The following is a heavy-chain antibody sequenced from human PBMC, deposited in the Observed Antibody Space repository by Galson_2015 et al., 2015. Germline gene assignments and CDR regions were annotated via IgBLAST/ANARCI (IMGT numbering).Heavy chain of an antibody. Sequence: SLRLSCAASGFTFSSYGMHWVRQAPGKGLEWVAVIWYDGSNKYYADSVKGRFTISRDNSKNTLYLQMNSLRAEDTAVYYCARSWGTVVITHWYFDLWGRGTLVTVSS. V-gene: IGHV3-33*01. CDR2: IWYDGSNK. D-gene: IGHD3-22*01. J-gene: IGHJ2*01. CDR1: GFTFSSYG. CDR3: ARSWGTVVITHWYFDL.